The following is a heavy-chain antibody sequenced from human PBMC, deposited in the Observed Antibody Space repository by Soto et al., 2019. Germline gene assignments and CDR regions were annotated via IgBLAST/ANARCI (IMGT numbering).Heavy chain of an antibody. CDR2: IIPILGIA. D-gene: IGHD4-17*01. Sequence: QVQLVQSGAEVKKPGSSVKVSCKASGGTFSSYTISWVRQAPGQGLEWMGRIIPILGIANYAQKFQGRVTITADKSTRTAYMELSSLRSEDTAVYYCARDQQYGDYAGTFHAFDIWGQGTMVTVSS. V-gene: IGHV1-69*08. CDR1: GGTFSSYT. CDR3: ARDQQYGDYAGTFHAFDI. J-gene: IGHJ3*02.